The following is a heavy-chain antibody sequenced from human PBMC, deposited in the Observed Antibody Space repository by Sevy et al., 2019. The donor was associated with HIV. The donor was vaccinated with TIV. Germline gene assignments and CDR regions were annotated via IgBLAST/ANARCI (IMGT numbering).Heavy chain of an antibody. Sequence: GGSLRLSCAGSGFSFKNVWMTWVRQTPGKGLEWVGHAKRKSDGGSIDHGSPGNGRFTISRDDSKDMLYLQMSSLKTEDTGVYYCATVLGAGAAGAFEIWGQGTMVTVSS. CDR3: ATVLGAGAAGAFEI. CDR2: AKRKSDGGSI. CDR1: GFSFKNVW. J-gene: IGHJ3*02. V-gene: IGHV3-15*01. D-gene: IGHD1-26*01.